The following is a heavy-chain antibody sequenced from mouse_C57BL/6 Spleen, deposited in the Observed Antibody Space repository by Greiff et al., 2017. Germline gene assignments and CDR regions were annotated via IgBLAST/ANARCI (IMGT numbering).Heavy chain of an antibody. CDR1: GYSFTGYY. J-gene: IGHJ1*03. V-gene: IGHV1-42*01. Sequence: EVQLQQSEPELVKPGASVKISCKASGYSFTGYYMNWVKQSPEKSLEWIGEINPSTGGTTYNQKFKAKATLTVDKSSSTAYMQLKSLTSEDSAVYYGARRGTAGYFDVWGTGTTVTVSS. CDR2: INPSTGGT. D-gene: IGHD3-3*01. CDR3: ARRGTAGYFDV.